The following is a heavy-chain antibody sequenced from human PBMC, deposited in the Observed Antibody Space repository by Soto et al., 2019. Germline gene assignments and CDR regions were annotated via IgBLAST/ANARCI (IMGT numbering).Heavy chain of an antibody. CDR2: IYYSGST. CDR3: AREGYSSGWYWFDP. CDR1: GGSISSGDYY. V-gene: IGHV4-30-4*01. D-gene: IGHD6-19*01. J-gene: IGHJ5*02. Sequence: PSETLSLTCTVSGGSISSGDYYWSWIRQPPGKGLEWIGYIYYSGSTYYNPSLKSRVTISVDTSKNQFSLKLSSVTAADTAVYYCAREGYSSGWYWFDPWGQGTLVTVSS.